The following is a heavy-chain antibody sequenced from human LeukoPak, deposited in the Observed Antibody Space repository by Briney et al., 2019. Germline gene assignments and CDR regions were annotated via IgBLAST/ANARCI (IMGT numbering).Heavy chain of an antibody. J-gene: IGHJ4*02. CDR2: INHNGST. D-gene: IGHD2-15*01. CDR3: ARGWDCSGGSCNSGVPHFDY. V-gene: IGHV4-34*01. CDR1: GEAFSGYY. Sequence: SDTLSLPGGFYGEAFSGYYWSWIRHSPGKDLEWITDINHNGSTNYNPSLKSRAPISVDMSKNQIVLILRSVTAADTAVYYCARGWDCSGGSCNSGVPHFDYWGQGALVTVSS.